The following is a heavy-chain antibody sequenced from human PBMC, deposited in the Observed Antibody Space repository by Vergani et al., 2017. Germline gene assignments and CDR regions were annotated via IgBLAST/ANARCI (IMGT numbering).Heavy chain of an antibody. CDR2: VHRNGNT. J-gene: IGHJ4*02. V-gene: IGHV4-38-2*01. CDR3: ARQNPYGSAHVDF. CDR1: GYSVGSGYY. D-gene: IGHD3-10*01. Sequence: QVDPQESGPGLVKSSETLSLNCAVSGYSVGSGYYWGWIRQPPGRGMEWIGCVHRNGNTYYSSSRRSRVTSLRDTSKNQSSLRLTAVTAADTAVYYCARQNPYGSAHVDFWGRGVLVTVSA.